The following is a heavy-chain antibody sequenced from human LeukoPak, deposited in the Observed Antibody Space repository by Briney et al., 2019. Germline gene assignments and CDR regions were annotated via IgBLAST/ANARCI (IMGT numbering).Heavy chain of an antibody. CDR3: AVRFDY. V-gene: IGHV3-23*01. D-gene: IGHD3-16*02. Sequence: GGPLRLSCAASGFTFSSYDMNWVRQAPGKGLEWVSEISGSGGTTYYADSVKGRFTISRDNAKSSLYLQMNSLRAEDTAVYYCAVRFDYWGQGILVTVSS. J-gene: IGHJ4*02. CDR2: ISGSGGTT. CDR1: GFTFSSYD.